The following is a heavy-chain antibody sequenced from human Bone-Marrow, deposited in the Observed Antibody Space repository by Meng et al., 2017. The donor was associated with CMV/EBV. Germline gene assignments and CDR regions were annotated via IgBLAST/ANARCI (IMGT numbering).Heavy chain of an antibody. CDR2: IKSKTDGGAT. V-gene: IGHV3-15*01. J-gene: IGHJ3*02. Sequence: GGSLRLSCAASGFTVSNAWMSWVRQAPGKGLEWVGRIKSKTDGGATDYAAPVKGRFTISRDDSKNTLYLQMNSLKTEDTAVYYCTTDVPWRINSCYWLGAFDIWGQGTMVTVSS. CDR1: GFTVSNAW. CDR3: TTDVPWRINSCYWLGAFDI. D-gene: IGHD2-2*01.